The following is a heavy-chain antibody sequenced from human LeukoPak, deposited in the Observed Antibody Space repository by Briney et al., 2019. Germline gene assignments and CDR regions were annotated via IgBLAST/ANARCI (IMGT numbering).Heavy chain of an antibody. V-gene: IGHV4-59*11. Sequence: PSETLSLTCTVSGGSNSSHYWNWIRQPPGKGLEWIGYIHPSGTINYNPSLKSRVTISVDTSKTQLSLRLSSVTAADTAVYYCARHHSYYYDSSGYYGFDYWGQGTLVTVSS. J-gene: IGHJ4*02. CDR1: GGSNSSHY. CDR3: ARHHSYYYDSSGYYGFDY. D-gene: IGHD3-22*01. CDR2: IHPSGTI.